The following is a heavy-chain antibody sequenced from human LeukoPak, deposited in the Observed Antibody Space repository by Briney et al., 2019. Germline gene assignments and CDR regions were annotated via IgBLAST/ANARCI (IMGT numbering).Heavy chain of an antibody. CDR3: ARSPDAFDI. Sequence: RHGESLKISCKGPGYSFTSYWIAWVRQMPGKGLEWMGIIYPGDSDTKYSPSVQGQVTISADKSISTAYLQWNNLKASDTAIYYCARSPDAFDIWGQGTVVTVSS. CDR1: GYSFTSYW. V-gene: IGHV5-51*01. CDR2: IYPGDSDT. J-gene: IGHJ3*02.